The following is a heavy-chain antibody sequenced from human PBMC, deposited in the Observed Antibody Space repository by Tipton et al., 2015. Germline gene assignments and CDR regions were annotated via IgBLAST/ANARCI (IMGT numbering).Heavy chain of an antibody. Sequence: TLSLTCTVSGDSVSSGSYYWSWIRQPPGKGLEWIGYISYTETSHYNASLKSRVTISIDTSKNQFSLKLSSVTAADTAVYYCARDLEHGMDVWGQGTTVTVSS. CDR1: GDSVSSGSYY. V-gene: IGHV4-61*01. J-gene: IGHJ6*02. D-gene: IGHD5-24*01. CDR3: ARDLEHGMDV. CDR2: ISYTETS.